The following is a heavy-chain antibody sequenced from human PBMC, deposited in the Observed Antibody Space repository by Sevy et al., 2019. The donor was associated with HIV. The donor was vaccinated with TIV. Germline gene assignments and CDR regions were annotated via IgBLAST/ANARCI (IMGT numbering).Heavy chain of an antibody. D-gene: IGHD1-26*01. CDR2: FKSKIHGGTT. V-gene: IGHV3-49*04. CDR3: TRWSGSQSIFDY. J-gene: IGHJ4*02. Sequence: GGSLRLSCTASGFIFGDYGMSWVRQAPGKGLEWIAFFKSKIHGGTTENAASVKGRFTISIDDSKNIFYLQMSNLKTEDTAVYYCTRWSGSQSIFDYWGQGTLVTVSS. CDR1: GFIFGDYG.